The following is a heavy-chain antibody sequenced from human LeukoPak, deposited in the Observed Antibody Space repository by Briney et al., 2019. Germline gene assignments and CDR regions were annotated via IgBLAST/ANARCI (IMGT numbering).Heavy chain of an antibody. CDR2: IKQDGGEQ. V-gene: IGHV3-7*01. Sequence: TGGSLRLSCAASGFTFNSYWMSWVRQAPGKGLEWVANIKQDGGEQSYVDSVKGRFTISRNNAKHSLFLQMNRLRAEDTAVYYCASVWWSGYFRFDYWGQGTLVTVYS. CDR3: ASVWWSGYFRFDY. D-gene: IGHD3-3*01. J-gene: IGHJ4*02. CDR1: GFTFNSYW.